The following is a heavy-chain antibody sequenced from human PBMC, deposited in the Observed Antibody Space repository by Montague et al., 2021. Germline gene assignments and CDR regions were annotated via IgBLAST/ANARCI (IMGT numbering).Heavy chain of an antibody. V-gene: IGHV4-59*01. CDR1: GASISDYY. CDR2: IYYSRRT. CDR3: AVTNPYYYYGMDV. Sequence: SETLSLTCSVSGASISDYYWSWIRQPPGKGLEWIGYIYYSRRTNYNPSLKSRVTISVDTSKNQFSLKLSSVTAADTAFYYCAVTNPYYYYGMDVRGQGTLVTVSS. D-gene: IGHD1-14*01. J-gene: IGHJ6*02.